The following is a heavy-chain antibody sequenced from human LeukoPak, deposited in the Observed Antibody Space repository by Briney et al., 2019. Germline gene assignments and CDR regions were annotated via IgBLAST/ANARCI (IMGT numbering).Heavy chain of an antibody. Sequence: ASVKVSCKASGYTFTGYYMHWVRQAPGQGLEWMGWINPNSGGTNYAQKFQGRVIMTRDTSISTAYMELSRLRSDDTAVYYCARVYGSGSYPERSCFDYWGQGTLVTVSS. D-gene: IGHD3-10*01. CDR2: INPNSGGT. V-gene: IGHV1-2*02. CDR1: GYTFTGYY. J-gene: IGHJ4*02. CDR3: ARVYGSGSYPERSCFDY.